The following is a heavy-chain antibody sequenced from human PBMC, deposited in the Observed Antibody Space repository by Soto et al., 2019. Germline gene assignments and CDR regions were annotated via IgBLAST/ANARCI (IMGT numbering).Heavy chain of an antibody. CDR1: GGTFSSYA. CDR3: AKVHRRIAARPFYYNGMDV. J-gene: IGHJ6*02. CDR2: IIPIFGTA. Sequence: SVKVSCKASGGTFSSYAISWVRQAPGQGLEWMGGIIPIFGTANYAQKFQGRVTITADKSTSTAYMELSSLRPEDTAVCYCAKVHRRIAARPFYYNGMDVWGQGTTVTV. D-gene: IGHD6-6*01. V-gene: IGHV1-69*06.